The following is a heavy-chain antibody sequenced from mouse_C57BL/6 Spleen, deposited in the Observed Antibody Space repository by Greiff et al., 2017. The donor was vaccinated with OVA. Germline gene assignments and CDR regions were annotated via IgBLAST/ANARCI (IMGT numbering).Heavy chain of an antibody. CDR2: IDPNSGGT. V-gene: IGHV1-72*01. D-gene: IGHD1-1*01. CDR3: ERNRNYYGSFWYFDV. Sequence: QVQLQQPGAELVKPGASVKLSCKASGYTFTSYWMHWVKQRPGRGLEWIGRIDPNSGGTKYNEKFKSKATLTVDKPSSTAYMQLSSLTSKDAAVYYGERNRNYYGSFWYFDVWGTGTTVTVSS. CDR1: GYTFTSYW. J-gene: IGHJ1*03.